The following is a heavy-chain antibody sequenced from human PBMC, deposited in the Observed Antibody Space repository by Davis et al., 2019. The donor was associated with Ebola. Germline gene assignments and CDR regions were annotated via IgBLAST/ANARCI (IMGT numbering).Heavy chain of an antibody. CDR3: ASQYTNGWFRFYFDY. CDR1: DDTFSPYA. J-gene: IGHJ4*02. CDR2: ISYDGREK. V-gene: IGHV3-30*04. D-gene: IGHD6-19*01. Sequence: GASLTLSCAASDDTFSPYAMHGVRQAPGKGLAWVAVISYDGREKYYADSVKGRFTISRDNSRNTLYLHVKRLTTEDSAVYYCASQYTNGWFRFYFDYWGQGSLVTVSS.